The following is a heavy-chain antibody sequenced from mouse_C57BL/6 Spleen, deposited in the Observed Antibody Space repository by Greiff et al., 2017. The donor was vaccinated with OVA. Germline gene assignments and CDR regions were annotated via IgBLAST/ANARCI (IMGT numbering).Heavy chain of an antibody. CDR3: ARWTALDY. V-gene: IGHV1-19*01. CDR2: INPYNGGT. J-gene: IGHJ2*01. CDR1: GYTFTDYY. Sequence: VQLKQSGPVLVKPGASVKMSCKASGYTFTDYYMNWVKQSHGKSLEWIGVINPYNGGTSYNQKFKGKATLTVDKSSSTAYMELNSLTSEDSAVYYCARWTALDYWGQGTTLTVSS. D-gene: IGHD3-3*01.